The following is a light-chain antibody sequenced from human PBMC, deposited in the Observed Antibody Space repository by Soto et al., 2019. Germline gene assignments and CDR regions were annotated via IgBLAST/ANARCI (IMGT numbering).Light chain of an antibody. Sequence: DIQMTQSPSPLSASVGDRVTITCRASQGISNYLAWHQQKPGKVPKLLIYAPSALQSGDPARFSGRGSGTDFPLTISSLQPEDVATYDCQKYDSPPRAFGRGTKVEIK. CDR2: APS. J-gene: IGKJ1*01. V-gene: IGKV1-27*01. CDR3: QKYDSPPRA. CDR1: QGISNY.